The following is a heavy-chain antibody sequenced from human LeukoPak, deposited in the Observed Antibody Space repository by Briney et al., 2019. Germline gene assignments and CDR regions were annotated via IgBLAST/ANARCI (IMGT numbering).Heavy chain of an antibody. V-gene: IGHV4-39*01. D-gene: IGHD3-10*01. J-gene: IGHJ3*02. CDR1: GGSISSSSYY. Sequence: KPSETLSLTCTVSGGSISSSSYYWGWIRQPPGKGLEWIGSIYYSGITYYNPSLKSRVTISVDTSKNQFSLKLSSVTAADTAVYYCARRFYYYYGSGSYGGFDIWGRGTMVTVSS. CDR3: ARRFYYYYGSGSYGGFDI. CDR2: IYYSGIT.